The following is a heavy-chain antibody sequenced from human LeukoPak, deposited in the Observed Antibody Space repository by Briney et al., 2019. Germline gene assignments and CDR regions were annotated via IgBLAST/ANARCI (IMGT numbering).Heavy chain of an antibody. CDR2: IYYSGST. V-gene: IGHV4-61*01. D-gene: IGHD2-2*02. CDR1: GGSISSSSYY. CDR3: ARASIEVPAAIPTNYYYYYMDV. J-gene: IGHJ6*03. Sequence: SETLSLTCTVSGGSISSSSYYWSWIRQPPGTGLEWIGYIYYSGSTNYNPSLKSRVTISVDTSKNQFSLKLSSVTAADTAVYYCARASIEVPAAIPTNYYYYYMDVWGKGTTVTVSS.